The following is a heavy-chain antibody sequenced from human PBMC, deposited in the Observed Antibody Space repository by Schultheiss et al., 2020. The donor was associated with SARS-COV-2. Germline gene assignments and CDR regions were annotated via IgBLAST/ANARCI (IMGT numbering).Heavy chain of an antibody. CDR2: IYYRGNT. CDR1: GGSISSYY. Sequence: SETLSLTCTVSGGSISSYYWSWIRQPPGKGLEWIGYIYYRGNTNYNPSLRSRVTISVDTSKNQFSLKLTSVTAADTAVYYCARPMRNYDILTGYYNHYYYGMDVWGQGTTVTVSS. J-gene: IGHJ6*02. D-gene: IGHD3-9*01. CDR3: ARPMRNYDILTGYYNHYYYGMDV. V-gene: IGHV4-59*01.